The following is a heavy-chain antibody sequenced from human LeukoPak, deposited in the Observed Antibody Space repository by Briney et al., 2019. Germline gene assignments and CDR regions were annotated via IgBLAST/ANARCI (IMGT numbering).Heavy chain of an antibody. CDR2: IKGDGSEK. V-gene: IGHV3-7*03. CDR1: GFTFRNYW. J-gene: IGHJ4*02. Sequence: GGSLRLSCAASGFTFRNYWMSWVRQAPGKGLEWVACIKGDGSEKYHVGSVKGRFTISRDNAQNSLYLQMDSLRAEDTAVYYCAKLGVTTPVDYWGQGTLVTVSS. CDR3: AKLGVTTPVDY. D-gene: IGHD4-17*01.